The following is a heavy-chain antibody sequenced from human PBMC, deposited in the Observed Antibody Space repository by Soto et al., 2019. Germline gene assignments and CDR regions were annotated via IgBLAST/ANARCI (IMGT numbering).Heavy chain of an antibody. CDR3: ARTGKFYYYDMSGLTFDP. J-gene: IGHJ5*02. V-gene: IGHV4-30-2*01. Sequence: PSETLSLTCAVSGGSISSGGYSWSWIRQPPGKGLEWIGYIYHSGSTYYNPSLKSRVTISVDRSKNQFSLKLTSVTAADTAVYFCARTGKFYYYDMSGLTFDPWGPGVLVTVSS. D-gene: IGHD3-22*01. CDR1: GGSISSGGYS. CDR2: IYHSGST.